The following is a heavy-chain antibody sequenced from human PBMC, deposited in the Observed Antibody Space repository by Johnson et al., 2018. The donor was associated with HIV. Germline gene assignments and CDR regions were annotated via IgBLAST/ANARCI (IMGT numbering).Heavy chain of an antibody. CDR1: GFTFSSYG. CDR3: AKANPEVWGSYKTDEYAFDI. D-gene: IGHD3-16*01. J-gene: IGHJ3*02. V-gene: IGHV3-30*02. CDR2: IPNDGSNK. Sequence: QVQLVESGGGVVQPGGSLRLSCAASGFTFSSYGMHWVRQAPGRGLEWVAFIPNDGSNKYYADFVKGRFTISRDNSKNTLYLQMNSLRAEDTAVYYCAKANPEVWGSYKTDEYAFDIWGQGTMVTVSS.